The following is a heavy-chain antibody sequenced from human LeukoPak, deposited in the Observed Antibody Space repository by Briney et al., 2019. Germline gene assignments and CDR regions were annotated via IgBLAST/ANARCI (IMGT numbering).Heavy chain of an antibody. CDR2: IYHSGST. D-gene: IGHD2-2*02. V-gene: IGHV4-38-2*01. J-gene: IGHJ6*03. Sequence: SETLSLTCAVSGYSISSGYYWGWIRQPPGKGLEWIGSIYHSGSTYYNPSLKSRVTISVDTPKNQFSLKLSSATAADTAVYYCARIDDIVVVPAAIQGGDYYYYMDVWGKGTTVTVSS. CDR3: ARIDDIVVVPAAIQGGDYYYYMDV. CDR1: GYSISSGYY.